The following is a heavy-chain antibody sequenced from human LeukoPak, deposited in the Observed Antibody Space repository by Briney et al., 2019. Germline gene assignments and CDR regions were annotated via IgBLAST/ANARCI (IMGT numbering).Heavy chain of an antibody. D-gene: IGHD3-3*01. V-gene: IGHV1-24*01. CDR2: FDPEDGET. CDR1: GYTFTDYY. CDR3: ATADFWSDPDAFDI. Sequence: ASVKVSCKVSGYTFTDYYMHWVRQAPGKGLEWMGGFDPEDGETIYAQKFQGRVTMTEDTSTDTAYMELSSLRSEDTAVYYCATADFWSDPDAFDIWGQGTMVTVSS. J-gene: IGHJ3*02.